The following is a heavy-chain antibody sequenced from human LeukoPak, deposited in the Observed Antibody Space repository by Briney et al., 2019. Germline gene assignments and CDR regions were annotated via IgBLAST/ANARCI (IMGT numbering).Heavy chain of an antibody. Sequence: SVKVSCKASGGTFSSYAISWVRQAPGQGLEWTGRIIPIFGTANYAQKFQGRVTITTDESTSTACMERSSLRSEDTAVYYCAIPLAAGWLQLGYWGQETLVTVSS. CDR2: IIPIFGTA. J-gene: IGHJ4*02. CDR1: GGTFSSYA. D-gene: IGHD5-24*01. CDR3: AIPLAAGWLQLGY. V-gene: IGHV1-69*05.